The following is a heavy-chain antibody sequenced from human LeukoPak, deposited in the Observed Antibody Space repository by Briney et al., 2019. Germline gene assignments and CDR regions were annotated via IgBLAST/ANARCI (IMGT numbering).Heavy chain of an antibody. CDR2: ISGYNDNT. V-gene: IGHV1-18*01. CDR1: GYTFTNYG. D-gene: IGHD2-2*02. J-gene: IGHJ4*02. CDR3: ASARFGVPAAIDY. Sequence: ASVKVSCKASGYTFTNYGINWVRQAPGQGLEWMGWISGYNDNTNYAQKFQGRVTMTTDTSTSTAYMELRSLRSDDTAVYYCASARFGVPAAIDYWGQGTLVTVSS.